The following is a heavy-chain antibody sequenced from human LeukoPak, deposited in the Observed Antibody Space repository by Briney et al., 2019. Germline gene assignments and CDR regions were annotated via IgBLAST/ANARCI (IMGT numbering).Heavy chain of an antibody. J-gene: IGHJ4*02. D-gene: IGHD3-3*01. Sequence: GGSLRLSCAASGFTFDDYAMHWVRQAPGKGLEWVSLISGDGGSTYYADSAKGRFTISRDNSKNSLYRQMNSLRTEDTALYYCAKGYYDFWSGLLVDPDYWGQGTLVIVSS. CDR3: AKGYYDFWSGLLVDPDY. V-gene: IGHV3-43*02. CDR2: ISGDGGST. CDR1: GFTFDDYA.